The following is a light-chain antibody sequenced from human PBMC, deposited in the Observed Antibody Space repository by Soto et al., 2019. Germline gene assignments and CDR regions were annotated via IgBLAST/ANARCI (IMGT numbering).Light chain of an antibody. V-gene: IGKV1-39*01. CDR3: QQSYSTSRIT. CDR1: QSISSY. Sequence: DIQMTQSPSSLSASVGDRVTITCRASQSISSYLNWYQHKPGKAPKLLIYAASSLQSGVPSRFSGSGSGTDFTLTISSLHPEDFATYYCQQSYSTSRITFGQGTRLEIK. CDR2: AAS. J-gene: IGKJ5*01.